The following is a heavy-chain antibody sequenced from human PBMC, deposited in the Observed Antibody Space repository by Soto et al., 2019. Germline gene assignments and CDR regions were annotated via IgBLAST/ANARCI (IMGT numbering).Heavy chain of an antibody. CDR1: GDSISPHY. CDR3: ARDAALKWFDP. J-gene: IGHJ5*02. Sequence: SETLSLTCTVSGDSISPHYWSWIRQPPGKGLEWIGYTYYSGSTNYNPSLKSRVIISVDTSKNQFSLRLSSVTAADTAVYYCARDAALKWFDPWGQGTLVTVSS. D-gene: IGHD2-15*01. V-gene: IGHV4-59*11. CDR2: TYYSGST.